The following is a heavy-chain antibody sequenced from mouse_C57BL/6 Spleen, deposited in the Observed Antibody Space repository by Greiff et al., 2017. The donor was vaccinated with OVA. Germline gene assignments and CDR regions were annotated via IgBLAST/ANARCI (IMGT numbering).Heavy chain of an antibody. D-gene: IGHD3-1*01. CDR1: GYTFTSYW. J-gene: IGHJ1*03. CDR2: IHPNSGST. CDR3: ARSPLGYFDV. Sequence: QVQLKQPGAELVKPGASVKLSCKASGYTFTSYWMHWVKQRPGQGLEWIGMIHPNSGSTNYNEKFKSKATLTVDKSSSTAYMQLSSLTSEDSAVYYCARSPLGYFDVWGTGTTVTVSS. V-gene: IGHV1-64*01.